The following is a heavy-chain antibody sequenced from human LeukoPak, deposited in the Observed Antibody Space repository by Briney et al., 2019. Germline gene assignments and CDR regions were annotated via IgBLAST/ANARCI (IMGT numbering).Heavy chain of an antibody. D-gene: IGHD3-9*01. Sequence: PGGSLRLSCAASGFTFSSYWMHWGRQSPGKGLVWVSRINSDGSSTSYADSVKGRFTISRDNAKNTLYLQMNSLRAEDTAAYYCAITGVLTGFDAFDIWGQGTMVTVSS. CDR2: INSDGSST. J-gene: IGHJ3*02. V-gene: IGHV3-74*01. CDR3: AITGVLTGFDAFDI. CDR1: GFTFSSYW.